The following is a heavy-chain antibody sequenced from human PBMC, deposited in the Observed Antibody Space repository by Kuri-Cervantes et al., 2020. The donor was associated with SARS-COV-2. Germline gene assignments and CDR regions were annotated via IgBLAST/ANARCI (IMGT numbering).Heavy chain of an antibody. CDR2: ISAYNGNT. J-gene: IGHJ3*02. D-gene: IGHD4-17*01. CDR3: AREGDYGDAFDI. CDR1: GYTFTSYG. V-gene: IGHV1-18*01. Sequence: ASVKVSCKASGYTFTSYGISWVRQAPGQGLEWMGWISAYNGNTNYAQKLQGRVTITADKSTSTAYMELSSLRSEDTAVYYCAREGDYGDAFDIWGQGTMVTVSS.